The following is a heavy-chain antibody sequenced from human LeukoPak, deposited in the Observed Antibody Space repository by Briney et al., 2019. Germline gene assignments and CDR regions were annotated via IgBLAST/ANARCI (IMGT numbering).Heavy chain of an antibody. Sequence: ASVKVSCKASGYTFTTYHMHWVRQAPGQGLEWVGMIDTSDGNTNYAQKFLDRVTMTRDTSTSTVYMELSGLRSYDTAVYYCATERSGGTWCDPWGQGTLVTVSS. J-gene: IGHJ5*02. CDR2: IDTSDGNT. D-gene: IGHD2-15*01. CDR3: ATERSGGTWCDP. V-gene: IGHV1-46*01. CDR1: GYTFTTYH.